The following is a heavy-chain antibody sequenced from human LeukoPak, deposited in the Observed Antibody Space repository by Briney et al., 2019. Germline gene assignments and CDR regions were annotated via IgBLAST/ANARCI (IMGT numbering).Heavy chain of an antibody. CDR3: ARDQDDYEFPDY. Sequence: PGGSLRLSCAASGFTFSDYYMSWICQGPGKGLEWVSYISSSGSTIYYADSVKSRFTISTDNAKNSLYLQMNSLRAEDTAVYYCARDQDDYEFPDYWGQGTLVTVSS. CDR2: ISSSGSTI. V-gene: IGHV3-11*01. CDR1: GFTFSDYY. D-gene: IGHD4-17*01. J-gene: IGHJ4*02.